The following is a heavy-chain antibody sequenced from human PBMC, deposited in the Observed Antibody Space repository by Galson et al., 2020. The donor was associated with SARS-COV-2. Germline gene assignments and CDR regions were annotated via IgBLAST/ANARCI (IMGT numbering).Heavy chain of an antibody. J-gene: IGHJ6*03. CDR3: VKDGVAFNSCSLYYYMDV. Sequence: GESLKISCAASGFPFSSYGMYWVRQAPGTGLGWVAFIQYDGTTKSYGDSVKGRFTISRDNSINTLYLQMNSLRVEDSAMYYCVKDGVAFNSCSLYYYMDVWGKGTTVTVPS. CDR2: IQYDGTTK. CDR1: GFPFSSYG. V-gene: IGHV3-30*02. D-gene: IGHD2-21*01.